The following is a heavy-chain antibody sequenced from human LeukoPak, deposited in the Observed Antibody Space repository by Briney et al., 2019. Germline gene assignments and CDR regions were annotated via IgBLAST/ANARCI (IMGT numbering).Heavy chain of an antibody. CDR3: ASPVGATLPSAFDI. Sequence: ASVKVSCKASGYTFTSYYMHWVRQAPGQGLEWMGRINPNSGGTNYAQKFQGRVTMTRDTSISTAYMELSRLRSDDTAVYYCASPVGATLPSAFDIWGQGTMVTVSS. V-gene: IGHV1-2*06. D-gene: IGHD1-26*01. CDR2: INPNSGGT. CDR1: GYTFTSYY. J-gene: IGHJ3*02.